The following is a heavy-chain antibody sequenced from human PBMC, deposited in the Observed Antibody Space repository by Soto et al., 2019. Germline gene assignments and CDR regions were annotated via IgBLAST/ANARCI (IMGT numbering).Heavy chain of an antibody. CDR2: ISNGGTT. V-gene: IGHV4-4*07. CDR3: ATKGDYGGWFDP. J-gene: IGHJ5*02. CDR1: GASIRDKY. Sequence: SETLSPTCSISGASIRDKYWSWLRQSAEKGLEFIGRISNGGTTIYNPSLKSRVTMSLDTSKTHFSLKLTSVTAADTAVYYCATKGDYGGWFDPWGQGTLVTVSS. D-gene: IGHD3-10*01.